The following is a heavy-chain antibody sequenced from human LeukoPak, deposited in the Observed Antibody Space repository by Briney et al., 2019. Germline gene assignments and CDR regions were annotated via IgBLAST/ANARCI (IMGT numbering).Heavy chain of an antibody. CDR2: ISSSSSYI. CDR1: GFTFNSYS. CDR3: ARDGRDYYDSSGRDFDY. V-gene: IGHV3-21*01. D-gene: IGHD3-22*01. Sequence: GGSLRLSCAASGFTFNSYSINWVRQAPGKGLEWVSSISSSSSYIYYADSVKGRFTISRDNAKNSLYLQMNSLRAEDTAVYYCARDGRDYYDSSGRDFDYWGQGTLVTVSS. J-gene: IGHJ4*02.